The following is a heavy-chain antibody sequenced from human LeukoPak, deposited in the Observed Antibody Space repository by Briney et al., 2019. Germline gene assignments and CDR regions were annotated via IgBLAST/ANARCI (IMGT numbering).Heavy chain of an antibody. CDR2: INHSGST. Sequence: SETLSLTCAVYGGSFSGYYWSWIRQPPGKGLEWIGEINHSGSTNYNTSLKSRVTISVDTSKNQFSLKLSSVTAADTAVYYCARGRSSGYLYWGQGTLVTVSS. CDR1: GGSFSGYY. D-gene: IGHD6-19*01. J-gene: IGHJ4*02. V-gene: IGHV4-34*01. CDR3: ARGRSSGYLY.